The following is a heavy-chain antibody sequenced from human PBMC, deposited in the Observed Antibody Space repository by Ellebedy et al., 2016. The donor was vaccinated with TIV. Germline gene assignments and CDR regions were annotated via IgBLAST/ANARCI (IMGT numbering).Heavy chain of an antibody. CDR1: GGSISSGGYY. CDR3: ARRPRGGYFDY. CDR2: IYYSGST. J-gene: IGHJ4*02. V-gene: IGHV4-39*01. Sequence: MPSETLSLTCTVSGGSISSGGYYWSWIRQPPGKGLEWIGYIYYSGSTNYNPSLKSRVTISVDTSKNQFSLKLSSVTAADTAVYYCARRPRGGYFDYWGQGTLVTVSS.